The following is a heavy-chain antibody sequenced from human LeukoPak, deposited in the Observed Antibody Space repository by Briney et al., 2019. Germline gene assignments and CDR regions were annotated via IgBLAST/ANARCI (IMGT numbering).Heavy chain of an antibody. Sequence: ASVKVSCKASGYTFTVYYIHWVRQAPGQGLEWMGWINPNSGGTNYAQNFQGRVTVTRDTSISTAYMELSRLRSDDTAVYYCARDSSGYYYGYNWFDPWGQGTLVTVSS. V-gene: IGHV1-2*02. CDR3: ARDSSGYYYGYNWFDP. CDR1: GYTFTVYY. D-gene: IGHD3-22*01. J-gene: IGHJ5*02. CDR2: INPNSGGT.